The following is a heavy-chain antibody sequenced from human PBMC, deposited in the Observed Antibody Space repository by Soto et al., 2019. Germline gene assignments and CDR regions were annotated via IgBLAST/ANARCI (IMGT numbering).Heavy chain of an antibody. J-gene: IGHJ4*02. CDR1: GYTFTSYG. V-gene: IGHV1-18*01. CDR2: INAYNGNT. D-gene: IGHD6-19*01. Sequence: QVQLVQSGAEVKKPGASVKVSCKASGYTFTSYGISWVRQAPGQGLEWMGWINAYNGNTNYAQKFQGRVTMTTHTSTSTAYMERRGLKSTDPAVYYCARKRVAGTCLAYWGQGPLVTVSS. CDR3: ARKRVAGTCLAY.